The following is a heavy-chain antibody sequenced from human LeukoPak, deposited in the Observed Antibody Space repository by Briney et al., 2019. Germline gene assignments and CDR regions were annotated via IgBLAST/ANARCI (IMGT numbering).Heavy chain of an antibody. J-gene: IGHJ4*02. CDR2: IYSGGST. CDR1: GFTVGSSY. D-gene: IGHD1-26*01. V-gene: IGHV3-53*01. Sequence: GGSLRPSCAASGFTVGSSYMGWVRQAPGKGLEWVSVIYSGGSTYYADSMKGRFTLSRDNSKNTLYLQLNSLRAEDTAVYYCARLSGSYYEADYWGQGTLVTVSS. CDR3: ARLSGSYYEADY.